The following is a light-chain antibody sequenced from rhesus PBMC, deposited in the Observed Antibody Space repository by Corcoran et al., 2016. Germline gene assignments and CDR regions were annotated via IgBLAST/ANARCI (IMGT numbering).Light chain of an antibody. CDR1: SSDIGGYNY. J-gene: IGLJ1*01. V-gene: IGLV2-32*02. Sequence: QAALTQPRSVSGSPGQSVTISCTGTSSDIGGYNYVSWYQQHPGTAPKLMIYEVSKPPSGVSDHFSGSKSGNTASLTISGLQTEDEADYYCSSYAGSNTFIFGTGTRLTV. CDR3: SSYAGSNTFI. CDR2: EVS.